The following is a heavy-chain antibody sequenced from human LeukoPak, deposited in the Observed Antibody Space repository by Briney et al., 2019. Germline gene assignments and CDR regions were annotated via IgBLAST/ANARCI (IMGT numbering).Heavy chain of an antibody. CDR2: IYYSGST. Sequence: SETLSLTCTVSGGSISTDTYSWGWIRQPPGKGLEWIGSIYYSGSTYYNPSLKSRVTISVHTSKNQFSLKLTSVTAADTAVYYCARRFVGLAHDTFDIWGQGTVVTVSS. CDR1: GGSISTDTYS. D-gene: IGHD2-15*01. CDR3: ARRFVGLAHDTFDI. V-gene: IGHV4-39*01. J-gene: IGHJ3*02.